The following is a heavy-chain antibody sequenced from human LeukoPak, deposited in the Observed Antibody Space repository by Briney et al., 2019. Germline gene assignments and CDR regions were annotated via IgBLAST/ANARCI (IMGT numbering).Heavy chain of an antibody. CDR2: MYSRGST. CDR1: GGYISSYS. D-gene: IGHD4-17*01. Sequence: SGTLSLTCTASGGYISSYSWSWIRQPPGKGLEWIGYMYSRGSTNDNPSLKSRLTISRDTSKNQLSLRVTSVTAADTAMYYCARHYLYGDPPAFDIWGQGTMVTVSS. CDR3: ARHYLYGDPPAFDI. V-gene: IGHV4-59*08. J-gene: IGHJ3*02.